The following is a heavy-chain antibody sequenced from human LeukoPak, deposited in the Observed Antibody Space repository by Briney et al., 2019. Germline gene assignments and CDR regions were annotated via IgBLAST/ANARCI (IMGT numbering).Heavy chain of an antibody. J-gene: IGHJ4*02. V-gene: IGHV1-69*13. D-gene: IGHD3-10*01. CDR1: GGTFNSYA. Sequence: ASVKVSCKASGGTFNSYAISWVRQAPGQGLEWMGGIIPIFGTANYAQKFQGRVTITADESTSTAYMELSSLRSEDTAVYYCANHRIKTYYYGSGSYYPFDYWGQGTLVSVSS. CDR3: ANHRIKTYYYGSGSYYPFDY. CDR2: IIPIFGTA.